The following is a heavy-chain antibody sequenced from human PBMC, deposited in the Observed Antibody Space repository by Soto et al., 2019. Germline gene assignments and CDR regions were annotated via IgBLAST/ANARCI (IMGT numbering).Heavy chain of an antibody. CDR1: GYTFTSYD. CDR3: ARGRTAMPKGHNWFDP. D-gene: IGHD5-18*01. CDR2: MNPNSGNT. Sequence: AAVKVSCKASGYTFTSYDINWVRQAPGQGLEWMGWMNPNSGNTGYAQKFQGRVTMTRNTSISTAYMELSSLISEDPAVYYCARGRTAMPKGHNWFDPWGQGTLVTVSS. J-gene: IGHJ5*02. V-gene: IGHV1-8*01.